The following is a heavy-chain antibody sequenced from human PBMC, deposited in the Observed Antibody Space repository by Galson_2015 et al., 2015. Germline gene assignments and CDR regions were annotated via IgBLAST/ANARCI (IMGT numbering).Heavy chain of an antibody. Sequence: QSGAEVKKPGESLKISCKGSGYSFTSYWIGWARQMPGKGLEWMGIIYPGDSNTRYSPSFQGQVTISADKSINTAYLQWRSLKASDTAMYYCAKQAVPGLLYFDYWGQGTLVTVSS. J-gene: IGHJ4*02. D-gene: IGHD6-19*01. CDR1: GYSFTSYW. CDR3: AKQAVPGLLYFDY. V-gene: IGHV5-51*01. CDR2: IYPGDSNT.